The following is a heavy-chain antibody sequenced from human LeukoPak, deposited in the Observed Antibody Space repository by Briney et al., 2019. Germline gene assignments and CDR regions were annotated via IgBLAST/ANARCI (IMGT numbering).Heavy chain of an antibody. V-gene: IGHV4-59*11. Sequence: SETLSLTCTVSGASISPHYWTWIRQAPGRGLEWIGYVYYNGLTSYNASLRSRLILSVDTARNQVSLKLTSVTAADTAVYHCTRERSTVTFDYWGQGTLVTVSS. D-gene: IGHD4-17*01. CDR3: TRERSTVTFDY. J-gene: IGHJ4*02. CDR2: VYYNGLT. CDR1: GASISPHY.